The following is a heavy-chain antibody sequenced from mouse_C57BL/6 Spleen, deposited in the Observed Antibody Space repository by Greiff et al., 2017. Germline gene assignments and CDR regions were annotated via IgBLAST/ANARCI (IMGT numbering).Heavy chain of an antibody. CDR2: IHPNSGST. CDR1: GYTFTSYW. CDR3: ARGLGQENGAWFAY. Sequence: QVQLQQSGAELVKPGASVKLSCKASGYTFTSYWMHWVKQRPGQGLEWIGMIHPNSGSTNYNEKFKSKATLTVDKSSSTAYMQLSSLTSEDSAVYYCARGLGQENGAWFAYWGQGTLVTVSA. J-gene: IGHJ3*01. D-gene: IGHD4-1*01. V-gene: IGHV1-64*01.